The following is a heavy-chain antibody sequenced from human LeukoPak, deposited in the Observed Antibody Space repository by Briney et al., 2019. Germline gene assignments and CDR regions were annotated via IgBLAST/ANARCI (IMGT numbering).Heavy chain of an antibody. CDR2: IIPIFGTA. J-gene: IGHJ4*02. V-gene: IGHV1-69*13. D-gene: IGHD3-10*01. Sequence: SVKVSCKASGGTFSSYAISWVRQAPGQGLEWMGGIIPIFGTANYAQKFQGRVTITADESTSTAYMELSSLRSEDTAVYYRARTDYGSGSYQGYYFDYWGQGTLVTVSS. CDR1: GGTFSSYA. CDR3: ARTDYGSGSYQGYYFDY.